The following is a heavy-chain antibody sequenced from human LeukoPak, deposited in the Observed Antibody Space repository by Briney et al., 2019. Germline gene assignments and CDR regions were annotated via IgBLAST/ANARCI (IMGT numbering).Heavy chain of an antibody. J-gene: IGHJ6*02. CDR1: GFTFSSYG. CDR2: IWYDGSNK. CDR3: ARAPGYYYGMDV. Sequence: PGGSLRLSCSASGFTFSSYGMHWVRQAPGKGLEWVAVIWYDGSNKYYANSVKGRFTISRDNSKSTLYLQMNSLRAEDTAVYYCARAPGYYYGMDVWGQGTTVTVSS. V-gene: IGHV3-33*01.